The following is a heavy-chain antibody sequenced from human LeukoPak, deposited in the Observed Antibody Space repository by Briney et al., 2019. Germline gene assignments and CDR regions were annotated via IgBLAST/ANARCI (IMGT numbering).Heavy chain of an antibody. CDR2: IKQDESEK. CDR3: ARALDSSSSRYQAFEG. J-gene: IGHJ4*02. D-gene: IGHD2-2*01. Sequence: GGSLRLSCSASGFTLSNYWMSWVRQAPGKGLEWVANIKQDESEKYYVDSVKGRFTISRDNAKSSLYLEMHSLRAEDTAVDYCARALDSSSSRYQAFEGWGEGALVTVSS. CDR1: GFTLSNYW. V-gene: IGHV3-7*01.